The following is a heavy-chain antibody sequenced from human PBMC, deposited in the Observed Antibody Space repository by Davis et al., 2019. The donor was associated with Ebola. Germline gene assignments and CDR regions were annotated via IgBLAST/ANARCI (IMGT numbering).Heavy chain of an antibody. J-gene: IGHJ4*02. V-gene: IGHV3-74*01. CDR1: GFTFSSYW. CDR3: ARASTVTTTGRGAYFDY. Sequence: PGGSLRLSCAASGFTFSSYWMHWVRQAPGKGLVWVSRINSDGSSTSYADSVKGRFTISRDNAKNTLYLQMNSLRAEDTAVYYCARASTVTTTGRGAYFDYWGQGTLVTVSS. CDR2: INSDGSST. D-gene: IGHD4-17*01.